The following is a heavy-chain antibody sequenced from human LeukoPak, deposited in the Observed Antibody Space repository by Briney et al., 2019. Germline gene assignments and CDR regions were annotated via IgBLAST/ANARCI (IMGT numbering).Heavy chain of an antibody. CDR1: GFTFSSYA. V-gene: IGHV3-30-3*01. Sequence: GRSLRLSCAASGFTFSSYAMHWVRQAPGKGLEWVGVISYDGSNKYYADSVKGRFTISRDNSKNTLYLQMNSLRAEDTAVYYCARAGHSSGYYSVFRHFDYWGQGTLVTVSS. CDR3: ARAGHSSGYYSVFRHFDY. CDR2: ISYDGSNK. D-gene: IGHD3-22*01. J-gene: IGHJ4*02.